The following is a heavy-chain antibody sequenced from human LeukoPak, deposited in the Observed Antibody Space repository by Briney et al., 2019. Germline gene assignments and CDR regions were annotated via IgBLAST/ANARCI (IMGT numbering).Heavy chain of an antibody. CDR2: IYYSGST. V-gene: IGHV4-59*01. CDR1: GGSISSYY. J-gene: IGHJ4*02. D-gene: IGHD3-10*01. Sequence: SETLSLTCTVSGGSISSYYWSWIRQPPGKGLEWIGYIYYSGSTNCNPSLKSRVTISVGTSKNQFSLKLSSVTAADTAVYYCARVVALLWFGESVDYWGQGTLVTVSS. CDR3: ARVVALLWFGESVDY.